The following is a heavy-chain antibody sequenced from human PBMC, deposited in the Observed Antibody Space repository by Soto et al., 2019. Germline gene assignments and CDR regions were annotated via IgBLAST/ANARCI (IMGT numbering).Heavy chain of an antibody. Sequence: GESLKISCKGSGYSFTSYWISWVRQMPGKGLEWMGRIDPSDSYTNYSPSFQGHVTISADKSISTAYLQWSSLKASDTAMYYCASGTGTTMAYYYYGMDVWGQGTTVTVS. CDR1: GYSFTSYW. V-gene: IGHV5-10-1*01. D-gene: IGHD1-1*01. CDR2: IDPSDSYT. CDR3: ASGTGTTMAYYYYGMDV. J-gene: IGHJ6*02.